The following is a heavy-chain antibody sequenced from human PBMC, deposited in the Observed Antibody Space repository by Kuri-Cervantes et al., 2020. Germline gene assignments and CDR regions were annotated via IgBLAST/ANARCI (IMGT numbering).Heavy chain of an antibody. J-gene: IGHJ6*02. CDR2: IYYSGST. CDR1: GGSISSYY. CDR3: ARATPYYYGSGSYLSPCGMDV. Sequence: ESLKISCTVSGGSISSYYWSWIRQPPGKGLEWIGYIYYSGSTNYNPSLKNRVTISVDTSKNQFSLKLSSVTAADTAVYYCARATPYYYGSGSYLSPCGMDVWGQGTTVTVSS. V-gene: IGHV4-59*13. D-gene: IGHD3-10*01.